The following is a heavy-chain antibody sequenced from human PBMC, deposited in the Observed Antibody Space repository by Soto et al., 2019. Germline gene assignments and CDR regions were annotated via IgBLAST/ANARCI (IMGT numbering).Heavy chain of an antibody. D-gene: IGHD3-22*01. CDR1: GFPFYSYA. CDR3: AKATMVVLVIHEFDS. CDR2: ISGSGDST. J-gene: IGHJ4*02. Sequence: PGGSLRLSCTASGFPFYSYAMSWVRQAPGKGLEWVSGISGSGDSTNYADSVKGRFTISRDNSQNTLYLQMNSLRAEDTAVYYCAKATMVVLVIHEFDSWGQGSLVTVSS. V-gene: IGHV3-23*01.